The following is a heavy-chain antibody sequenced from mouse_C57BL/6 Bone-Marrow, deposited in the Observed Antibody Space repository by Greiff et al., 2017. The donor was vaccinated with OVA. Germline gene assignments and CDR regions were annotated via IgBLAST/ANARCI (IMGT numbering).Heavy chain of an antibody. V-gene: IGHV1-64*01. D-gene: IGHD2-5*01. J-gene: IGHJ3*01. CDR2: IHPNSGST. Sequence: QVQLQQPGAELVKPGASVKLSCKASGYTFTSYWMHWVKQRPGQGLEWIGMIHPNSGSTNYNEKFKSKATLTVDKSSSTAYMQLSSLTSEDSAVYYCARGDYSNYRAWFAYWGQGTLVTVSA. CDR1: GYTFTSYW. CDR3: ARGDYSNYRAWFAY.